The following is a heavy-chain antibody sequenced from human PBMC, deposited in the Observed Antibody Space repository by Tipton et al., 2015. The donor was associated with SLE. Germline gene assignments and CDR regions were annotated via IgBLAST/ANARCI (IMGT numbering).Heavy chain of an antibody. J-gene: IGHJ3*02. CDR2: IHTSGAT. V-gene: IGHV4-61*09. CDR3: ARQSVQEAFDI. D-gene: IGHD1-1*01. CDR1: GDSIGSGSYY. Sequence: TLSLTCRVSGDSIGSGSYYWKWIRQPAGKGLEWIGHIHTSGATNNNPSLKSRVTISLDTSKNQFSLKLRSVTAADTAVYFCARQSVQEAFDIWGQGTMVTVSS.